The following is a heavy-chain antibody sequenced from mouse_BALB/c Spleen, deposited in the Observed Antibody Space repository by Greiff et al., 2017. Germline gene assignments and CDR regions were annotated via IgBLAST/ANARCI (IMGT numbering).Heavy chain of an antibody. V-gene: IGHV1S137*01. CDR2: ISTYYGDA. Sequence: QVQLQQSGAELVRPGVSVKISCKGSGYTFTDYAMHWVKQSHAKSLEWIGVISTYYGDASYNQKFKGKATMTVDKSSSTAYMELARLTSEDSAIYYCASITTWFAYWGQGTLVTVSA. D-gene: IGHD1-1*01. CDR1: GYTFTDYA. CDR3: ASITTWFAY. J-gene: IGHJ3*01.